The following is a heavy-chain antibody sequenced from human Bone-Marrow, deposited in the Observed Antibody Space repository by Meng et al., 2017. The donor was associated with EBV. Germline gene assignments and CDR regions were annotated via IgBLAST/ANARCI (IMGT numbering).Heavy chain of an antibody. Sequence: QGQLVQSGAEVKKPGSSVKVSCKPSGGTFSSDAISWVRQAPGQGLEWMGGLIPMLGAPNYAQKFQGRVTIIADKSTSIHYMELSSLRSDDTAVYYCASESGRGYTPDYWGRGALVTVSS. D-gene: IGHD3-10*01. CDR1: GGTFSSDA. V-gene: IGHV1-69*06. CDR2: LIPMLGAP. J-gene: IGHJ4*02. CDR3: ASESGRGYTPDY.